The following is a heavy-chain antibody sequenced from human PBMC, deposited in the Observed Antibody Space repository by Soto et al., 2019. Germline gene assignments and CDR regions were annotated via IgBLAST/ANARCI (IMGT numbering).Heavy chain of an antibody. Sequence: VQLVESGGGVVQPGRSLRLSCAASGFTFSSYAMHWVRQAPGKGLEWVAVISYDGSNKYYADSVKGRFTISRDNSKNTLYLQMNSLRAEDTAVYYSARESGIVVVTAIPDYWGQGTLVTVSS. V-gene: IGHV3-30-3*01. D-gene: IGHD2-21*02. CDR3: ARESGIVVVTAIPDY. CDR2: ISYDGSNK. CDR1: GFTFSSYA. J-gene: IGHJ4*02.